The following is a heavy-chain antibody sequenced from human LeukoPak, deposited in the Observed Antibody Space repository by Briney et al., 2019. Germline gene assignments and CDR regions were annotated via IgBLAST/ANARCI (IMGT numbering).Heavy chain of an antibody. Sequence: GGSLRLSCAASGFTFSSYTMNWVRQAPGKGREWVAAISSSSRDIFYADSGKGRFSISRDNTQNSLSLQMSSLKAEDTAVYYCVREAAATLFDYWGQGTLVTVSS. V-gene: IGHV3-21*01. J-gene: IGHJ4*02. CDR3: VREAAATLFDY. D-gene: IGHD1-26*01. CDR2: ISSSSRDI. CDR1: GFTFSSYT.